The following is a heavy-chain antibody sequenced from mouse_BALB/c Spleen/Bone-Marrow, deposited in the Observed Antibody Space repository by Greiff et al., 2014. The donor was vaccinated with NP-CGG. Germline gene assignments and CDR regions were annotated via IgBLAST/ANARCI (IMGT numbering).Heavy chain of an antibody. Sequence: DVKLQESGPGLVKPSQSLSLTCTVTGYSITSDYAWNWIRQFPGNKLEWMGYISYSGSTSYNPSLKSRTSITRDTSKNQFFLQLNSVTTEDTATYYCARSNLYYDPFYAMDYWGQGTSVTVSS. V-gene: IGHV3-2*02. CDR2: ISYSGST. CDR3: ARSNLYYDPFYAMDY. D-gene: IGHD2-4*01. J-gene: IGHJ4*01. CDR1: GYSITSDYA.